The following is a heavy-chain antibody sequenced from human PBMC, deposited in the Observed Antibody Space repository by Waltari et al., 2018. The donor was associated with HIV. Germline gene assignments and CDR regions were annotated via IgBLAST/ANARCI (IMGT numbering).Heavy chain of an antibody. J-gene: IGHJ5*02. CDR1: GFTFDNYA. CDR3: AKDGQFAAP. CDR2: ISWNSGSI. V-gene: IGHV3-9*01. Sequence: EVQLVESGGGLVQPGRSLRLSCAASGFTFDNYAMHWVRPAPGKGLEWVSGISWNSGSIGYADSVKGRFTISRDNAKNSLYLQMNSLRAEDTALYYCAKDGQFAAPWGQGTLVTVSS.